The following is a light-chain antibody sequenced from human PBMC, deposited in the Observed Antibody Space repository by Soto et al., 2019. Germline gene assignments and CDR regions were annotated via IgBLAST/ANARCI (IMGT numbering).Light chain of an antibody. CDR1: QSLFYGVNNKNY. CDR3: QHYHTPPFT. Sequence: IVMTQSPDPQAVSLGESATINCKSSQSLFYGVNNKNYLAWYQQKPGQPPKLLIYWASTRESGVPDRFSGSGSGTDFTLTISSLQAEDVAVYYCQHYHTPPFTFGHGTKVDIK. CDR2: WAS. V-gene: IGKV4-1*01. J-gene: IGKJ3*01.